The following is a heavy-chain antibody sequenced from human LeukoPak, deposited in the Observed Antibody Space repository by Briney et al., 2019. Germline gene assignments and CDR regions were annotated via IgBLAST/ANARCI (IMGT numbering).Heavy chain of an antibody. J-gene: IGHJ6*03. CDR2: DHSGGNT. V-gene: IGHV3-53*01. D-gene: IGHD4-23*01. CDR3: ARCPSGGNYMDV. Sequence: GGSLSLSCAASRFTVSSNCINWVSQAAGRGLEWVSIDHSGGNTYYAESGKGRFTISRDNSKNTLYLQMNSLRAEDTAVYYCARCPSGGNYMDVWGKGTTVTVSS. CDR1: RFTVSSNC.